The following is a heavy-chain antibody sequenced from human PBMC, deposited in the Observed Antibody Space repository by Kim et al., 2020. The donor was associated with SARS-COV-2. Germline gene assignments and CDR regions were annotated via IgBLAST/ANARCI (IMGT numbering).Heavy chain of an antibody. Sequence: SETLSLTCTVSGGSISSYYWSWIRQPPGKGLEWIWYIYYSGSTNYNPSLKSRVTISVDTSKNQFSLQLISVTAADTAVYYCARVFLYCFAPWGQGTLVTVSS. D-gene: IGHD2-15*01. J-gene: IGHJ5*02. V-gene: IGHV4-59*01. CDR3: ARVFLYCFAP. CDR2: IYYSGST. CDR1: GGSISSYY.